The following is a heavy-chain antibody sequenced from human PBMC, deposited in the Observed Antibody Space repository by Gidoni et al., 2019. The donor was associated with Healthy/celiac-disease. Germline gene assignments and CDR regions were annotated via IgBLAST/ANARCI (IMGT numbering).Heavy chain of an antibody. CDR3: ARDNYEPQGP. J-gene: IGHJ5*02. Sequence: QVQLVQSGAEVNKPGPSVKVSCTASGGTFSSYAISCVRQAPGQGLEWMGGIIHIFGTANYAQKFQGRVTMTADESTSTAYMELSSLRSEDTAVYYCARDNYEPQGPWGQGTLVTVSS. CDR1: GGTFSSYA. CDR2: IIHIFGTA. D-gene: IGHD3-22*01. V-gene: IGHV1-69*01.